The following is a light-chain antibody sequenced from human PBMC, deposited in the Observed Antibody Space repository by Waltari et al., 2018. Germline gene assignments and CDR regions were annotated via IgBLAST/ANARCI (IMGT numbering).Light chain of an antibody. CDR1: SRDVGSYNL. Sequence: QSALTQPASVSGSPGQSITISCTGTSRDVGSYNLVSLYQQHPGKAPKLMIHEDTRRPSGVSNRFSASKSGNTASLTISGLQAEDEADYYCSSYAGSRNLVFGGGTKLTVL. V-gene: IGLV2-23*01. J-gene: IGLJ3*02. CDR2: EDT. CDR3: SSYAGSRNLV.